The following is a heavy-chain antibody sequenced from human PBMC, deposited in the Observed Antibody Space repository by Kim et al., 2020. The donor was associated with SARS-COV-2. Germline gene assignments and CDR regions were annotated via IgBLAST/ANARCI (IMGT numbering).Heavy chain of an antibody. J-gene: IGHJ4*02. CDR3: VREGIVVVVAAISGFDY. CDR2: MNPNSGNT. Sequence: ASVKVSCKASGYTFTSYDINWVRQATGQGLEWVGWMNPNSGNTGYAQKFQGRVSMTRDTSISTAYMELSSLRSEDTAVYYCVREGIVVVVAAISGFDYWAREPWSPSPQ. D-gene: IGHD2-15*01. V-gene: IGHV1-8*01. CDR1: GYTFTSYD.